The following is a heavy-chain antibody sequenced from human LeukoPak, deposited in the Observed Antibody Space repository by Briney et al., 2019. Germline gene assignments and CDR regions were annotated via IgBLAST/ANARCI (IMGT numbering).Heavy chain of an antibody. D-gene: IGHD1-26*01. CDR1: GFTFSGYG. CDR3: AKTERSGSYDY. J-gene: IGHJ4*02. CDR2: ISYDGSET. Sequence: QPGRSLRLPCAASGFTFSGYGMHWVRQALGKGLEWVAVISYDGSETYYADSVKGRFTISRDNSKNTLYLQMNSLRGEDTAVYYCAKTERSGSYDYWGQGTLVTVSS. V-gene: IGHV3-30*18.